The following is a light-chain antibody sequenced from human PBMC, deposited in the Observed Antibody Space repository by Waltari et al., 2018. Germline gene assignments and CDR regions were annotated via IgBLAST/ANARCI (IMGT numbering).Light chain of an antibody. Sequence: QSVLTQPPSASGTPGQRVTISCSGTSSNIGRNSVNWYQQLPGMAPKLLIYSSSPRPSGVPDRFSASKSGTSATLAISGPQSEDEADYYCAAWDDSLTLVVFGGGTKLTVL. CDR3: AAWDDSLTLVV. J-gene: IGLJ2*01. CDR2: SSS. CDR1: SSNIGRNS. V-gene: IGLV1-44*01.